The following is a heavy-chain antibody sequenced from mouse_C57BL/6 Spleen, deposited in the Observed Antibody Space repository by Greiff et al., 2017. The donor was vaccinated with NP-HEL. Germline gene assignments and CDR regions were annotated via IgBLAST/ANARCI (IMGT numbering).Heavy chain of an antibody. J-gene: IGHJ1*03. D-gene: IGHD2-4*01. Sequence: EVTLVESGGGLVQPGGSMKLSCEASGLKISDDRREWGNKGKEKGREVVAEIRNKASNYATYYVESVNGRFTISRDDSKSSVYLQMNSLRAEDTGIYYCTRDSYYYVIIPRGFGVWGTGATFTVSS. CDR2: IRNKASNYAT. CDR1: GLKISDDR. V-gene: IGHV6-5*01. CDR3: TRDSYYYVIIPRGFGV.